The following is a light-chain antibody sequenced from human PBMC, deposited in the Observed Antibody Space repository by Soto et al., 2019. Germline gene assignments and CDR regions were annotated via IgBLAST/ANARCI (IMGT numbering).Light chain of an antibody. Sequence: DIQMTQSPSTLSASVGDTVTITCRASQSISNWLAWYQQKPGQAPKLLIHKASTLESGVPSRFSGSGSGTEFTLTVSSLLSDDFATFYCQQYDRFPYTFGQGTKLEIK. CDR2: KAS. V-gene: IGKV1-5*03. CDR3: QQYDRFPYT. CDR1: QSISNW. J-gene: IGKJ2*01.